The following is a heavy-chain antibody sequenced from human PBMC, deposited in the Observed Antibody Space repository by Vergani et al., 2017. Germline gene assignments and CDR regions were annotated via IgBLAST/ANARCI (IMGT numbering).Heavy chain of an antibody. D-gene: IGHD3-3*01. V-gene: IGHV5-51*01. CDR1: GYSFTSYW. Sequence: EVQLVQSGAEVKKPGESLKISCKGSGYSFTSYWIGWVRQMPGKGLEWMGIIYAGDSDVRYSPSFQGQVTMSVDKSLSTAYLQWSSLKASDTATYYCAKTHDXSSLYSSYNWFDPWGQGTQVTVSS. CDR2: IYAGDSDV. CDR3: AKTHDXSSLYSSYNWFDP. J-gene: IGHJ5*02.